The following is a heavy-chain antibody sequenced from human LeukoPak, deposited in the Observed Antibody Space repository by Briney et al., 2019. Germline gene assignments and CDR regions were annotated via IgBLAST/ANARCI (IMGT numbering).Heavy chain of an antibody. CDR3: ARTQWELLQRHARH. Sequence: GGSLRLSCAASGFTFSSYSMNWVRQAPGKGLEWVSYISSSSSTIYYADSVKGRFTISRDNAKNSLYLQMNSLRAEDTAVYYCARTQWELLQRHARHWGQGTLVTVSS. D-gene: IGHD1-26*01. J-gene: IGHJ1*01. V-gene: IGHV3-48*04. CDR2: ISSSSSTI. CDR1: GFTFSSYS.